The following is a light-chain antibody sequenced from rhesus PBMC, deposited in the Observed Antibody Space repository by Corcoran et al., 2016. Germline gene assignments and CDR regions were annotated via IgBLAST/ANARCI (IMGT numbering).Light chain of an antibody. J-gene: IGKJ2*01. CDR3: QQYSSRPYS. CDR2: KAS. CDR1: QDISSY. Sequence: DIQMTQSPSSLSASVGDTVTPTCRASQDISSYIVWYQQKPGNAPKLLIYKASSLQSGVPSRFSGRGSGTDFTLTLSSLQSDDFATFYCQQYSSRPYSFGQGTKVEIK. V-gene: IGKV1-25*01.